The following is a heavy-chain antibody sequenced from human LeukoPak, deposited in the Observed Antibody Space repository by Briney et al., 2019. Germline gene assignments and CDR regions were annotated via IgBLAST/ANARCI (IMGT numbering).Heavy chain of an antibody. V-gene: IGHV3-23*01. D-gene: IGHD3-10*01. J-gene: IGHJ4*02. CDR1: GFTFRNYA. CDR3: AKDWFASY. Sequence: GGSLRLSCEASGFTFRNYAMTWVRQAPGKGLEWVSAISDSGSKTHYANSVKGRFTISRHSSKNTLYLEMSSLRAEDTAVYYCAKDWFASYWGQGTLVTVSS. CDR2: ISDSGSKT.